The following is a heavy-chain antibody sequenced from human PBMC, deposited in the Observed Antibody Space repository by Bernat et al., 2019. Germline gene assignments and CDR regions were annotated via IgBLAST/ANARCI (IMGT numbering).Heavy chain of an antibody. J-gene: IGHJ3*02. CDR1: GFTFSSYA. CDR2: ISGSGGST. V-gene: IGHV3-23*01. CDR3: TTDRGPSFRDMWRGAFDI. Sequence: EVQLLESGGGLVQPGGSLRLSCAASGFTFSSYAMSWVRQAPGKGLEWVSAISGSGGSTYYADSVKGRFTISRDNSKNTLYLQMNSLKTEDTAVYYCTTDRGPSFRDMWRGAFDIWGQGTMVTVSS. D-gene: IGHD5-24*01.